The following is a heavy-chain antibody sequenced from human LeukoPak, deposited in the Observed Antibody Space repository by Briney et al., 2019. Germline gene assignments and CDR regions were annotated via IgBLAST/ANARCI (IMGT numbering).Heavy chain of an antibody. V-gene: IGHV4-61*01. D-gene: IGHD2-8*01. Sequence: SETLSLTCTVSGGSVSSGSYYWSWIRQPPGKGLEWIGYIYYSGSTNYNPSLKSRVTISVDTSKNQFSLKLSSVTAADTAVCYCARVVCTNGVCYLDYWGQGTLVTVSS. CDR2: IYYSGST. CDR1: GGSVSSGSYY. CDR3: ARVVCTNGVCYLDY. J-gene: IGHJ4*02.